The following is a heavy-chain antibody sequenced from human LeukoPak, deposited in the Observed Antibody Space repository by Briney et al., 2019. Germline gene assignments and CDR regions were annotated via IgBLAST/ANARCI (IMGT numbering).Heavy chain of an antibody. Sequence: GGCLRLSCVASGFTFSEYWMSWVRQAPGMGLEGVANIETDGDEKNYVDPVKGRFTISRDNAKNSLYLQMNNLRDEATALYYCARDIPSGFYTPDYWGQGTQVTVSS. J-gene: IGHJ4*02. CDR1: GFTFSEYW. D-gene: IGHD5-12*01. CDR2: IETDGDEK. CDR3: ARDIPSGFYTPDY. V-gene: IGHV3-7*01.